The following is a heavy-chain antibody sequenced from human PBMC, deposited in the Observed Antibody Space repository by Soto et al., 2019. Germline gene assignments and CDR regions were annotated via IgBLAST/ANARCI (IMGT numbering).Heavy chain of an antibody. CDR3: ARIHMVRGVIPTSRGMDV. CDR2: IYWDDDK. V-gene: IGHV2-5*02. D-gene: IGHD3-10*01. CDR1: GFSLSTSGVG. Sequence: SGPTLVNPTQTLTLTCTFSGFSLSTSGVGVGWIRQPPGKALEWLALIYWDDDKRYSPSLKSRLTITKDTSKNQVVLTMTNMDPVDTATYYCARIHMVRGVIPTSRGMDVWGQGTTVTVSS. J-gene: IGHJ6*02.